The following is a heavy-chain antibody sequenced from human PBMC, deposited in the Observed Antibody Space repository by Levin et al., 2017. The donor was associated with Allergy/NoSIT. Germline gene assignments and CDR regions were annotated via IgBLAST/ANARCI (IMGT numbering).Heavy chain of an antibody. D-gene: IGHD3-16*01. CDR3: AKDRGPENPPILGGGYYYYYYGMDV. CDR1: GFTFDDYA. Sequence: GGSLRLSCAASGFTFDDYAMHWVRQAPGKGLEWVSGISWNSGSIGYADSVKGRFTISRDNAKNSLYLQMNSLRAEDTALYYCAKDRGPENPPILGGGYYYYYYGMDVWGQGTTVTVSS. J-gene: IGHJ6*02. V-gene: IGHV3-9*01. CDR2: ISWNSGSI.